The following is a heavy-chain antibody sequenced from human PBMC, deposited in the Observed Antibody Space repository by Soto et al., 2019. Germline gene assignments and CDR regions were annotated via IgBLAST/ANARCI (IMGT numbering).Heavy chain of an antibody. CDR1: GGSISSGDYY. J-gene: IGHJ6*02. CDR3: ARVGRELLDSYYYGMDV. D-gene: IGHD1-26*01. Sequence: SETLSLTCTVSGGSISSGDYYWSWIRQPPGKGLEWIGYIYYSGSTYYNPSLKSRVTISVDTSKNQFSLKLSSVTAADTAVYYCARVGRELLDSYYYGMDVWGQGTTVTVSS. V-gene: IGHV4-30-4*01. CDR2: IYYSGST.